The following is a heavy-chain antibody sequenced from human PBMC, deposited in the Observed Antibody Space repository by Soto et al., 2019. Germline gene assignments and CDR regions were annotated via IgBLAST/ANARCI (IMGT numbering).Heavy chain of an antibody. CDR3: ARVRYCSGGSCYPRFDP. Sequence: QVQLQESGPGLVKPSQTLSLTCTVSGGSISSGGYYWSWIRQHPGKGLEWIGYIYYSGSTYYNPSLQSRVTISVDPSKNQFALKLSSVTAADTAVYYCARVRYCSGGSCYPRFDPWGQGTLVTVSS. CDR2: IYYSGST. D-gene: IGHD2-15*01. CDR1: GGSISSGGYY. V-gene: IGHV4-31*03. J-gene: IGHJ5*02.